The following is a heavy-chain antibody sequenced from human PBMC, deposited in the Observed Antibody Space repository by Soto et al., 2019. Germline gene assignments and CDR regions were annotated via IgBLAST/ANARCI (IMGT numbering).Heavy chain of an antibody. Sequence: GGSLRLSCAASGFSFSSFWMHWVRQAPGKGLEWVSRIYTDGSGPMYADSVKGRFTISRDNAKSTLYLQMNSLRAEDTAVYYCATLNSFCTDYSGPGTLVTVST. CDR2: IYTDGSGP. CDR3: ATLNSFCTDY. CDR1: GFSFSSFW. V-gene: IGHV3-74*03. D-gene: IGHD2-8*01. J-gene: IGHJ4*02.